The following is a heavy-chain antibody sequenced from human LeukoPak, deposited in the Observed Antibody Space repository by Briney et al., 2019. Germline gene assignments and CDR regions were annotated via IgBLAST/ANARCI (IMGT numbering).Heavy chain of an antibody. V-gene: IGHV1-46*01. CDR3: ARFPSEWKKGMDV. CDR2: INPSGGST. D-gene: IGHD3-3*01. J-gene: IGHJ6*02. CDR1: GYTFISYY. Sequence: ASVKASCKASGYTFISYYMHWVRQAPGQGLEWMGIINPSGGSTSYAQKFQGRVTMTRDTSTSTVYMELSSLRSEDTAVYYCARFPSEWKKGMDVWGQGTTVTVSS.